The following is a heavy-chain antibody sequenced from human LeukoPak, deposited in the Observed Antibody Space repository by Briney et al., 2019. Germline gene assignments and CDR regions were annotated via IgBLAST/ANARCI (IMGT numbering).Heavy chain of an antibody. Sequence: GGSLRLSCTASGFTFGDYAMSWVRQAPGKGLEWVGFIRSKAYGGTTEYAASVKGRLTISRDDSKSIAYLQMNSLKTEDTAVYYCTRAQWEPNLGIDYWGQGTLVTVSS. J-gene: IGHJ4*02. CDR3: TRAQWEPNLGIDY. D-gene: IGHD1-26*01. CDR1: GFTFGDYA. V-gene: IGHV3-49*04. CDR2: IRSKAYGGTT.